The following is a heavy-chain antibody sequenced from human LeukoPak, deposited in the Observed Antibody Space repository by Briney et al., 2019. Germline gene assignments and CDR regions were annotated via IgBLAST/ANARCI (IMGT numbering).Heavy chain of an antibody. CDR2: MNPNSGNT. Sequence: ASVKVSCKASGYTFTSYDINWVRQATGQGLEWMGWMNPNSGNTGYAQKFQGRVTMTRDTSISTAYMELSRLRSDDTAVYYCARSRGSSWIFFDYWGQGTLVTVSS. J-gene: IGHJ4*02. CDR3: ARSRGSSWIFFDY. D-gene: IGHD6-13*01. CDR1: GYTFTSYD. V-gene: IGHV1-8*01.